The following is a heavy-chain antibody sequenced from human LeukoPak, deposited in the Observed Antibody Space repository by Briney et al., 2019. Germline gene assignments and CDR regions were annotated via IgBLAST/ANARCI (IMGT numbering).Heavy chain of an antibody. CDR2: INHSGST. V-gene: IGHV4-34*01. J-gene: IGHJ5*02. Sequence: SETLSLTCAVYGGSFSGYYWSWIRQPPGKGLEWIGEINHSGSTNYNPSLKSRVTISVDTSKNQFSLKLSSVTAADTAVYYCARDAQASYRHYDFWADDLSNWFDPWGQGTLVTVSS. CDR3: ARDAQASYRHYDFWADDLSNWFDP. CDR1: GGSFSGYY. D-gene: IGHD3-3*01.